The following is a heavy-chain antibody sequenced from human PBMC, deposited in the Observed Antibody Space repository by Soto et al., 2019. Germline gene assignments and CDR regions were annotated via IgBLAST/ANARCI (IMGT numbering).Heavy chain of an antibody. J-gene: IGHJ4*02. CDR3: ASSRQWPVQYDYFDY. CDR2: IIPIFGTA. V-gene: IGHV1-69*13. Sequence: GASVKVSCKASGGTFSSYAISWVRQAPGQGLEWMGGIIPIFGTANYAQKFQGRVTITADESTSTAYMELSSLRSEDTAVYYCASSRQWPVQYDYFDYWGQGTLVTVSS. CDR1: GGTFSSYA. D-gene: IGHD6-19*01.